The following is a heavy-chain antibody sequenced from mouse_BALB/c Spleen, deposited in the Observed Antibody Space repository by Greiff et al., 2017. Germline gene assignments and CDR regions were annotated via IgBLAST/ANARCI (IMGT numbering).Heavy chain of an antibody. D-gene: IGHD2-4*01. CDR2: IDTSDSYT. CDR1: GYTFTDYW. J-gene: IGHJ4*01. Sequence: QVHVKQPGAELVMPGASVKMSCKASGYTFTDYWMPWVKQRPGQGLEWIGAIDTSDSYTSYNQKFKGKATLTVDESSSTAYMQLSSLTSEDSAVYYCAREDYDVYAMDYWGQGTSVTVSS. V-gene: IGHV1-69*01. CDR3: AREDYDVYAMDY.